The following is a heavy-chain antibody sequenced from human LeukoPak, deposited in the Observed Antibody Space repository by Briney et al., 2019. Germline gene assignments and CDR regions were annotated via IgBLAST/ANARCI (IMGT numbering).Heavy chain of an antibody. CDR1: GYTFTSYG. D-gene: IGHD5-18*01. V-gene: IGHV1-18*01. CDR3: ASRSYGLDAFGI. CDR2: ISAYNGNT. Sequence: ASVKVSCKASGYTFTSYGISWVRQAPGQGLEWMGWISAYNGNTNYAQKLQGRVTMTTDTSTSTAYMELSSLRSEDTAVYYCASRSYGLDAFGIWGQGTMVTVSS. J-gene: IGHJ3*02.